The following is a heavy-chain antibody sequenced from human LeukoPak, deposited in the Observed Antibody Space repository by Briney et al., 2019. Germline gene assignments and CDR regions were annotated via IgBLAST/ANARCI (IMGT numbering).Heavy chain of an antibody. CDR2: IYSSGNT. CDR3: ARHSGLRSPFDP. D-gene: IGHD3-3*01. V-gene: IGHV4-39*01. Sequence: SETLSLTCTVSGGSISTTNYYWGWIRQPPGRDLEWIGSIYSSGNTYYNPSLESRVTISVDTSKNQMSLKLTSATAADTSVYYCARHSGLRSPFDPWGQGTLVTVSS. CDR1: GGSISTTNYY. J-gene: IGHJ5*02.